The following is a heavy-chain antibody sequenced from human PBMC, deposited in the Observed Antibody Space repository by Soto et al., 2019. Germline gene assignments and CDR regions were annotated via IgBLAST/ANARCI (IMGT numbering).Heavy chain of an antibody. CDR2: VDPRDGST. V-gene: IGHV1-46*01. Sequence: QVQLVQSGAEMKRPGASVILSCKASGYIFTTYSIHWVRQTAGQGLEWMAKVDPRDGSTGYAQKFRGRVSMAWDTPTGTVPMEVSSLTSVDPATYYCARVRSSGRECGYWGQGTQVTLSS. J-gene: IGHJ4*02. D-gene: IGHD3-10*01. CDR3: ARVRSSGRECGY. CDR1: GYIFTTYS.